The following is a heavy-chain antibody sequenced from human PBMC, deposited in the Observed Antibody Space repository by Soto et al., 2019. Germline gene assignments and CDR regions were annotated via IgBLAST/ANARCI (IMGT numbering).Heavy chain of an antibody. CDR1: GFTFSSYA. V-gene: IGHV3-23*01. J-gene: IGHJ5*02. CDR2: ISGSGGST. CDR3: AKRQARYSSGWYNWFDP. D-gene: IGHD6-19*01. Sequence: PGGSLRLSCAASGFTFSSYAMSWVRQAPGKGLEWVSAISGSGGSTYYADSVKGRFTISRDNSKNTLYLQMNSLRAEDTAVYYCAKRQARYSSGWYNWFDPWGQGTLVTVS.